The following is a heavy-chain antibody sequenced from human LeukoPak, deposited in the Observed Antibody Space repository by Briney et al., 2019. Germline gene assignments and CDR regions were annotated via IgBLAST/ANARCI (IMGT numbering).Heavy chain of an antibody. CDR1: GGSLSSGSYY. V-gene: IGHV4-61*02. CDR3: ARSAVGATPYYYYGMDV. J-gene: IGHJ6*02. D-gene: IGHD1-26*01. Sequence: TSETLSLPCTVSGGSLSSGSYYWSWIRQPGGKGLEWIGRIHTSGSTNYNPSLKSRVTISVDTSKNPFSLKLSSVTAADTAVYYCARSAVGATPYYYYGMDVWGQGTTVTVSS. CDR2: IHTSGST.